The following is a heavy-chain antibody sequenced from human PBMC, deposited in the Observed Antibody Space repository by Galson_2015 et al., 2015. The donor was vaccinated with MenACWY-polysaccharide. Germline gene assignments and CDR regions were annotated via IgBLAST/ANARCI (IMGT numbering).Heavy chain of an antibody. J-gene: IGHJ4*02. CDR3: ARVEKYSGSFYILY. CDR2: IFHSGTT. Sequence: ASLSLTCAVSDYSIRSGYFWGWIRHPPGQGLEWIASIFHSGTTYYNPSLKSRVTISVDTSKTQFFLKHSAVTAADTAVYYCARVEKYSGSFYILYWGQGTLVTVSS. CDR1: DYSIRSGYF. D-gene: IGHD1-26*01. V-gene: IGHV4-38-2*01.